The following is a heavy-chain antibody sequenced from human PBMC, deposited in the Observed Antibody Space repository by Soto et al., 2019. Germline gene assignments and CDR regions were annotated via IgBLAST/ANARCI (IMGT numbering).Heavy chain of an antibody. D-gene: IGHD3-10*01. J-gene: IGHJ3*02. CDR3: ARKAESYGFDI. CDR2: FIPIFDAA. V-gene: IGHV1-69*13. CDR1: GGAFSNYA. Sequence: SVKVSCKASGGAFSNYAINWVRQAPGQGLEWMGGFIPIFDAANYAQNFRGRVTITADESTTTAYMELSDLRSEDTAMYYCARKAESYGFDIWGQGTLVTVSS.